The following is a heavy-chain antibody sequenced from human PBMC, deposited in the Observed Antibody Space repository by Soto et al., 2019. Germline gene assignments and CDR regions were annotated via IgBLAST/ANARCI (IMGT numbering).Heavy chain of an antibody. D-gene: IGHD6-13*01. V-gene: IGHV3-21*01. CDR3: ARDQGSSSWYYFDY. J-gene: IGHJ4*02. Sequence: GGSLRLSCAASGFTFSDYYMTWVRQAPGKGLEWVSSISSSSSYIYYADSVKGRFTISRDNAKNSLYLQMNSLRAEDTAVYYCARDQGSSSWYYFDYWGQGTLVTVSS. CDR1: GFTFSDYY. CDR2: ISSSSSYI.